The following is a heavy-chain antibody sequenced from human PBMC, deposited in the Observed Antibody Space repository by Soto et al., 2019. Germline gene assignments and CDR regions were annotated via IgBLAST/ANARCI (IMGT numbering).Heavy chain of an antibody. D-gene: IGHD4-17*01. V-gene: IGHV1-69*02. CDR1: GGTFSSYT. Sequence: QVQLVQSGAEVKKPGSSVKVSCKASGGTFSSYTISWVRQAPGQGLEWMGRIIPILGIANYAQKFQGRVTITADKSTSTAYMERSSLRSEDTAVYYCARAPYGDYVPWFDPWGQGTLVTVSS. CDR3: ARAPYGDYVPWFDP. CDR2: IIPILGIA. J-gene: IGHJ5*02.